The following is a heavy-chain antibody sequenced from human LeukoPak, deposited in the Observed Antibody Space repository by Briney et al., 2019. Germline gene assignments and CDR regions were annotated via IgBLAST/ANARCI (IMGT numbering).Heavy chain of an antibody. J-gene: IGHJ4*02. D-gene: IGHD5/OR15-5a*01. Sequence: GGSLRLSCAASGFTFSSYEMNWVRPAPGKGLEWVSYISSSGSTIYYADSVKGRFTISRDNAKNSLYLQMNSLRAEDTAVYYCARVSRTGDFDYWGQGTLVTVSS. CDR2: ISSSGSTI. CDR1: GFTFSSYE. V-gene: IGHV3-48*03. CDR3: ARVSRTGDFDY.